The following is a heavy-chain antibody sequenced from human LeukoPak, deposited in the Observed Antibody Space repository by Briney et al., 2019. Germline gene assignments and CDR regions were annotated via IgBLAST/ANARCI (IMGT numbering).Heavy chain of an antibody. CDR3: LGYCSGGNCYSGGY. CDR1: GFTFSSLD. J-gene: IGHJ4*02. D-gene: IGHD2-15*01. Sequence: GGTLRLPCASSGFTFSSLDIRWVRQAPRKGLEWVSAISGSGGSTYYADSVKGRFTISRDNSKNTQSLQMNSLRAEDTAVYYCLGYCSGGNCYSGGYWGQGTLVTVSS. V-gene: IGHV3-23*01. CDR2: ISGSGGST.